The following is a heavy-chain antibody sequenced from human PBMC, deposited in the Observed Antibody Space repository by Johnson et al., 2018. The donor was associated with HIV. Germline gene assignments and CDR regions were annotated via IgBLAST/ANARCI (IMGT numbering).Heavy chain of an antibody. CDR2: ISSGGGSS. CDR3: ARRAHDAFDI. Sequence: MLLVESGGGLVQPGGSLRFSCAASGFTFSSYAMHWVRQAPGKGLAYVSAISSGGGSSYSANSVKGRFTISRDNSKNTLFLQMGSLRAEDIAVYYCARRAHDAFDIWGQGTMVTVSS. CDR1: GFTFSSYA. V-gene: IGHV3-64*01. J-gene: IGHJ3*02.